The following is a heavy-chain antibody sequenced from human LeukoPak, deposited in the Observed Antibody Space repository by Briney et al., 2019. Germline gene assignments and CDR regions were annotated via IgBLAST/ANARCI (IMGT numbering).Heavy chain of an antibody. CDR2: IYYSGSTSYNPSYSSGST. V-gene: IGHV4-61*01. CDR1: GGSVNSGRYY. D-gene: IGHD3-10*01. J-gene: IGHJ4*02. CDR3: ASWAMGRGHMAYFDY. Sequence: SSETLSLTCTVSGGSVNSGRYYWSWIRQPPGKGLEWIGYIYYSGSTSYNPSYSSGSTNYNPSLKSRVTISIDTSKNQFSLKLSSVTAADTAVYYCASWAMGRGHMAYFDYWGQGTLVTVSS.